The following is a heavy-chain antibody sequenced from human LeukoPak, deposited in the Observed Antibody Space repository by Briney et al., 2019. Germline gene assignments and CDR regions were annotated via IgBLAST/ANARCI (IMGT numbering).Heavy chain of an antibody. CDR2: ISGTGFTT. D-gene: IGHD1-20*01. Sequence: GGSLRLSCAASGFTLSTYAMHWVRQAPGKGLEWVAYISGTGFTTYYADSVKGRFTISSDSSKNTLFLQMNSLRAEDTAIYYCAKGGYNWIAFDDWGQGTLVTVSS. CDR1: GFTLSTYA. CDR3: AKGGYNWIAFDD. V-gene: IGHV3-23*01. J-gene: IGHJ4*02.